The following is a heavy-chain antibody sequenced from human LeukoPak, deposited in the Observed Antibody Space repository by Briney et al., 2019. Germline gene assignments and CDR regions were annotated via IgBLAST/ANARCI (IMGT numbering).Heavy chain of an antibody. CDR2: ISGSGGST. D-gene: IGHD6-13*01. Sequence: GGSLRLFCAASGFTFSSYGMSWVRQAPGKGLEWVSAISGSGGSTYYADSVKGRFTISRDNSKNTLYLQMNSLRAEDTAVYYCARGRSSSWWGIGGSMSYWGQGTLVTVSS. J-gene: IGHJ4*02. CDR3: ARGRSSSWWGIGGSMSY. CDR1: GFTFSSYG. V-gene: IGHV3-23*01.